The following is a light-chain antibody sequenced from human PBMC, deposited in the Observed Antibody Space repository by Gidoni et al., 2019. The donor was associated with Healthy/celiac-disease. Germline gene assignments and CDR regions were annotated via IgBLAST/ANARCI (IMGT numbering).Light chain of an antibody. CDR3: KQYNNWPPWT. J-gene: IGKJ1*01. Sequence: EIVMTQSPATLSVSPGERATPSCRASQSVSSNLAWYQQKPGQAPRLLIYGASTRATGIPARFSGSGSGTEFTLTISSLQSEDFAVYYCKQYNNWPPWTFGQGTKVEIK. V-gene: IGKV3-15*01. CDR2: GAS. CDR1: QSVSSN.